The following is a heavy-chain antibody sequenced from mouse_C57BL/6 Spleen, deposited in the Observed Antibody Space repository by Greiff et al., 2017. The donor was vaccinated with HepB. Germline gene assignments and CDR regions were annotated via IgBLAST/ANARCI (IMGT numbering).Heavy chain of an antibody. Sequence: VQLQQPGAELVMPGASVKLSCKASGYTFTSYWMHWVKQRPGQGLEWIGEIDPSDSYTNYNQKFKGKSTLTVDKASSTAYMQLSSLTSEDSAVYYCAMSGECLYWGQGTTLTVS. CDR2: IDPSDSYT. CDR1: GYTFTSYW. CDR3: AMSGECLY. V-gene: IGHV1-69*01. J-gene: IGHJ2*01.